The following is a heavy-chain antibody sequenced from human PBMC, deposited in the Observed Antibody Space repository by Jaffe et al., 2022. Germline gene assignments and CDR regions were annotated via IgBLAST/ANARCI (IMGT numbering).Heavy chain of an antibody. CDR2: IRSKAYGGTT. J-gene: IGHJ4*02. CDR3: TRDLTYDILTGEKMFDY. V-gene: IGHV3-49*04. Sequence: EVQLVESGGGLVQPGRSLRLSCTASGFTFGDYAMSWVRQAPGKGLEWVGFIRSKAYGGTTEYAASVKGRFTISRDDSKSIAYLQMNSLKTEDTAVYYCTRDLTYDILTGEKMFDYWGQGTLVTVSS. CDR1: GFTFGDYA. D-gene: IGHD3-9*01.